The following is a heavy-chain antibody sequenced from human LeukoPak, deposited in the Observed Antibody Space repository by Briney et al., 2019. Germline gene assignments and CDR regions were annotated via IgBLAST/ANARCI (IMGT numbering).Heavy chain of an antibody. J-gene: IGHJ3*02. CDR1: GGSISSYY. Sequence: PSETLSLTCTVSGGSISSYYWSWIRQPPGKGLEGIGYIYYSWSTNYNPSLKSRVTISVDNSKNQFSPKLSSVPAADTAVYYCARERGRDAFDIWGQGTMVTVSS. CDR2: IYYSWST. V-gene: IGHV4-59*01. CDR3: ARERGRDAFDI.